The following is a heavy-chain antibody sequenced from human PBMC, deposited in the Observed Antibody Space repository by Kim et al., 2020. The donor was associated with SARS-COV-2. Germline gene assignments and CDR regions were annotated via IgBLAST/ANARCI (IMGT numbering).Heavy chain of an antibody. Sequence: SVKGRFTISRDNAKNSLYLQMNSLRAEDTAVYYCARDPLNIAAAGNFDYWGQGTLVTVSS. V-gene: IGHV3-21*01. J-gene: IGHJ4*02. CDR3: ARDPLNIAAAGNFDY. D-gene: IGHD6-13*01.